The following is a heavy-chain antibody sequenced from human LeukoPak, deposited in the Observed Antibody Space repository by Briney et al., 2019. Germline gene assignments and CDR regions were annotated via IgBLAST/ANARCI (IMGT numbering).Heavy chain of an antibody. Sequence: HSGGSLRLSCAASGFTFSDSDIHWVRQASGKGLEWVGRITTKRSNYATAYTASVKGRFTISRHDSENTAYLQMNSLKTEDTALYYCTTYRSGHYWGQGTLVIVSS. CDR3: TTYRSGHY. CDR1: GFTFSDSD. V-gene: IGHV3-73*01. D-gene: IGHD6-19*01. CDR2: ITTKRSNYAT. J-gene: IGHJ4*02.